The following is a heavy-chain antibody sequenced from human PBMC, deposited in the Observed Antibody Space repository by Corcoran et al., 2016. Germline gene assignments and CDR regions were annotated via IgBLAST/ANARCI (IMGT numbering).Heavy chain of an antibody. CDR3: ARDASGRGPLTGYYRGPTFDFDY. CDR1: GGSISTTYY. D-gene: IGHD3-9*01. V-gene: IGHV4-39*07. J-gene: IGHJ4*02. Sequence: QLHLQESGPGLVEPSETLSVTCTVSGGSISTTYYWGWIRQPPGQGLEWIASVHHSGTTFYNPSLKSRVTISLDTSNNRISLKMNSVTAAVTSLYYCARDASGRGPLTGYYRGPTFDFDYWRQGALVTVSS. CDR2: VHHSGTT.